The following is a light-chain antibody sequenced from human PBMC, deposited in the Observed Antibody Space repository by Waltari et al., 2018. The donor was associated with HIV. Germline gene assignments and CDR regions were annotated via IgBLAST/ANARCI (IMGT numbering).Light chain of an antibody. V-gene: IGLV2-14*01. Sequence: SPLYQPASVSGSPGQSITIPCSGVSHKIDFYNFVSWYQLRPGKAPQLIIFGVTRRPSGISSRFSGSTSGGTASLTISDLQIEDEADYFCSSFAGTGTPMFGGGTKLTVL. CDR2: GVT. CDR3: SSFAGTGTPM. J-gene: IGLJ3*02. CDR1: SHKIDFYNF.